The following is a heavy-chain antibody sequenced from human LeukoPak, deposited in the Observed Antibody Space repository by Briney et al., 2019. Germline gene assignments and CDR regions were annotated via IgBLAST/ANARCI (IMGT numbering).Heavy chain of an antibody. CDR1: GYTFTTYG. V-gene: IGHV1-18*01. CDR2: IIPMFGIP. Sequence: ASVKVSCKASGYTFTTYGLTWVRQAPGQGLEWMGGIIPMFGIPNYAQNFQGRVSMTTDTSTSTAYMELRSLRSDDTAVYYCARRPHYYYYNYMDVWGKGTTVTVSS. CDR3: ARRPHYYYYNYMDV. J-gene: IGHJ6*03.